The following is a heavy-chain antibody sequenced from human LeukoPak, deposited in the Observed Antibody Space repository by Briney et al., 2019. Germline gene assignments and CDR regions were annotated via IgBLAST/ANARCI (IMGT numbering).Heavy chain of an antibody. J-gene: IGHJ6*04. V-gene: IGHV3-23*01. CDR2: ISGSGGIT. Sequence: GGSLRLSCAASGFTFSSYAMSWVRQVPEKGLEWVSSISGSGGITYYADSVKGRFTISRDNAKNSLYLQMNSLRAEDTAVYYCAELGITMIGGVWGKGTTVTISS. CDR1: GFTFSSYA. D-gene: IGHD3-10*02. CDR3: AELGITMIGGV.